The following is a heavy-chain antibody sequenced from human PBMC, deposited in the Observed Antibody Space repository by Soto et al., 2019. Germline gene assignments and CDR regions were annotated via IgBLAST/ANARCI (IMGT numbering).Heavy chain of an antibody. J-gene: IGHJ5*02. D-gene: IGHD2-21*02. V-gene: IGHV4-39*01. CDR3: ARHPSDFWFDP. CDR2: IYYSGST. CDR1: GGSISSSSYF. Sequence: SETLSLTCSVSGGSISSSSYFWGWIRQPPGKGLEWIGSIYYSGSTYYNPSLKSRVTVSVDTSKNQFSLKLSSVTAADTAVYYCARHPSDFWFDPWGQGTLVTSPQ.